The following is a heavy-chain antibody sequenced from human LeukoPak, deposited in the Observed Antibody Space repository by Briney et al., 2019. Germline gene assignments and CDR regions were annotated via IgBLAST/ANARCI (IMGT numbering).Heavy chain of an antibody. V-gene: IGHV3-21*06. CDR3: ARAPYDILTGFSPYYFES. Sequence: GGSLRLSCAASGFSLITYNMNWVRQAPGKGLEWVSSISSTSSHIYYADSVKGRFTISRDNAKHSLYLQMNSLRAEDTAVYYSARAPYDILTGFSPYYFESWGQGTLVTVSS. D-gene: IGHD3-9*01. CDR1: GFSLITYN. J-gene: IGHJ4*02. CDR2: ISSTSSHI.